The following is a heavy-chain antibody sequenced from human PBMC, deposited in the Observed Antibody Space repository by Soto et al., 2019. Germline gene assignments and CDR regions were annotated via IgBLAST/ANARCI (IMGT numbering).Heavy chain of an antibody. CDR2: IPVIGERR. J-gene: IGHJ4*02. D-gene: IGHD1-1*01. CDR1: GFTFSSYG. Sequence: GGSLRLSCAASGFTFSSYGMSWVRQAPGKGLEWVAGIPVIGERRYYADSVKGRFTISRDNAKNTLYLQMNSLRVEDAAVYSCAREGDRYGTVCFDSWGQGALVTVSS. V-gene: IGHV3-23*01. CDR3: AREGDRYGTVCFDS.